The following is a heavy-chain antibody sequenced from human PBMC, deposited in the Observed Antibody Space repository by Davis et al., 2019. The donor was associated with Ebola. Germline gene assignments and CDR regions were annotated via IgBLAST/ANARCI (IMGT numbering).Heavy chain of an antibody. D-gene: IGHD2-8*02. J-gene: IGHJ3*02. Sequence: ASVKVSCKASGYTFTSYGISWVRQAPGQGLEWMGWISAYNGNTNYAQKLQGRVTMTTDTSTSTAYMELSSLRSEDTAVYYCARARGGTEYDAFDIWGQGTMVTVSS. CDR1: GYTFTSYG. V-gene: IGHV1-18*01. CDR2: ISAYNGNT. CDR3: ARARGGTEYDAFDI.